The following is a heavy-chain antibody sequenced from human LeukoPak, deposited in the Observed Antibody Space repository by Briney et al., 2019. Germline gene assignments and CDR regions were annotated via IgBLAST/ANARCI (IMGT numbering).Heavy chain of an antibody. D-gene: IGHD2-2*01. CDR3: AREGYVVPAAAGWFDP. V-gene: IGHV4-59*12. J-gene: IGHJ5*02. Sequence: PSETLSLTCTVSGGSISSYYWSWIRQPPGKGLEWIGYIYYSGSTNYNPSLKSRDTISVDTSKNQFSLKLSSVTAADTAVYYCAREGYVVPAAAGWFDPWGQGTLVTVSS. CDR1: GGSISSYY. CDR2: IYYSGST.